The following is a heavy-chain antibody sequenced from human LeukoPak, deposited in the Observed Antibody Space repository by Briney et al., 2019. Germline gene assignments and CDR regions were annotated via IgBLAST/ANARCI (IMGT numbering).Heavy chain of an antibody. J-gene: IGHJ4*02. Sequence: SETLSLTCAVYGGSFSGYYWSWIRQPPGKGLEWIGEINHSGSTNYNPSLKSRVTISVDTSKNQLSLKLSSVTAADTAVYYCARHGIVGATSYYFDYWGQGTLVTVS. CDR3: ARHGIVGATSYYFDY. CDR1: GGSFSGYY. D-gene: IGHD1-26*01. V-gene: IGHV4-34*01. CDR2: INHSGST.